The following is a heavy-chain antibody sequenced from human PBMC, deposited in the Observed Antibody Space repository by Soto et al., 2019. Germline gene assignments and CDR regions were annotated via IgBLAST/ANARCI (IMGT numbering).Heavy chain of an antibody. D-gene: IGHD3-10*01. Sequence: SETLSLTCAVYGGSFSGYYWSWIRQPPGKGLEWIGEINHSGSTNYNPSLKSRVTISVDTSKNQFSLKLGSVTAADTAVYYCARRPYGSGSYLGGPYDYWGQGTQVTVSS. V-gene: IGHV4-34*01. CDR3: ARRPYGSGSYLGGPYDY. CDR2: INHSGST. CDR1: GGSFSGYY. J-gene: IGHJ4*02.